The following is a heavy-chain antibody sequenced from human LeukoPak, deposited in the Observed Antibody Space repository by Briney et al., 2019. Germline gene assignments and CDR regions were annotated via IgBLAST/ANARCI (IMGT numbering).Heavy chain of an antibody. V-gene: IGHV1-18*01. CDR3: ARDLGRNFYYALDY. CDR2: IRGDNGNT. CDR1: GYTFSNYG. J-gene: IGHJ4*02. Sequence: ASVKVSCKASGYTFSNYGISWVRQAPGQGLEWVGWIRGDNGNTNYAQKLQGRVTMTTDTSTSTAYMELRSLRSDDTAVYYCARDLGRNFYYALDYWGQGTLVTVSS. D-gene: IGHD3-22*01.